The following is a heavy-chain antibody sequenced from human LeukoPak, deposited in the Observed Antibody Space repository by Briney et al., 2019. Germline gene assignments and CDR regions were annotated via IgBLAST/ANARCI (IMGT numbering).Heavy chain of an antibody. D-gene: IGHD3-22*01. CDR1: GFTFSSYA. V-gene: IGHV3-30-3*01. J-gene: IGHJ4*02. CDR2: ISYDGSNK. CDR3: ARDGRGSGYEGFFGY. Sequence: PGGSLRLSCAASGFTFSSYAMHWVRQAPGKGLEWVAVISYDGSNKYYADSVKGRFTISRDNSKNTLCLQMNSLRAEDTAVYYCARDGRGSGYEGFFGYWGQGTLVTVSS.